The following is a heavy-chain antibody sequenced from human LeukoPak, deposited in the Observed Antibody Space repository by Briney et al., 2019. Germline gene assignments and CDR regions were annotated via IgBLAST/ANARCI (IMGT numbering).Heavy chain of an antibody. CDR1: GFTFSSYW. J-gene: IGHJ6*03. CDR2: INTEGSST. V-gene: IGHV3-74*01. CDR3: ARDFDRYYMDV. Sequence: GGSLRLSCAASGFTFSSYWIHWVRQAPGKGLVWVSRINTEGSSTSYADSVKGRFTISRDNAKNTLYLQMNSLRAEDTAVYYCARDFDRYYMDVWGKGTTVTVSS.